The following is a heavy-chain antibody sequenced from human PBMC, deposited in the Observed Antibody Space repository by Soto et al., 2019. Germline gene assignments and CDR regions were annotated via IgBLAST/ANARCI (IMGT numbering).Heavy chain of an antibody. CDR3: ANPIMVRGVNPVLGAFDI. D-gene: IGHD3-10*01. V-gene: IGHV3-23*01. J-gene: IGHJ3*02. Sequence: GGSLRLSCAASGFTFSSYAMSWVRQAPGKGLEWVSAISGSGGSTYYADSVKGWFTISRDNSKNTLYLQMNSLRAEDTAVYYCANPIMVRGVNPVLGAFDIWGQGTMVTVSS. CDR1: GFTFSSYA. CDR2: ISGSGGST.